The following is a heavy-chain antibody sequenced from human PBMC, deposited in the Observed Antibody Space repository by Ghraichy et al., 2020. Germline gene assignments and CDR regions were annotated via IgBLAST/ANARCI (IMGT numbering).Heavy chain of an antibody. CDR1: GFTFSSYA. J-gene: IGHJ4*02. CDR2: ISSNGGST. D-gene: IGHD3-16*01. Sequence: GESLNISCSASGFTFSSYAMHWVRQAPGKGLEYVSAISSNGGSTYYADSVKGRFTISRDNSKNTLYLQMSSLRAEDTAVYYCVKDENWDWGGFDYWGQGTLVTVSS. CDR3: VKDENWDWGGFDY. V-gene: IGHV3-64D*09.